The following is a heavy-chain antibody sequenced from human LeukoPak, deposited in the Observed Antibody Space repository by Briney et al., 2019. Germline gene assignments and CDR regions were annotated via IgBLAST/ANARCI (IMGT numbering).Heavy chain of an antibody. V-gene: IGHV1-2*02. CDR1: GYTFTGYY. J-gene: IGHJ4*02. Sequence: ASVKVSCKASGYTFTGYYMHWVRQAPGQGLEWMGWINPNSGGTNYAQKFQGRVTMTRDTSIGTAYMELSRLRSDDTAVYYCARVPDYGDYVDYWGQGTLVTVSS. D-gene: IGHD4-17*01. CDR2: INPNSGGT. CDR3: ARVPDYGDYVDY.